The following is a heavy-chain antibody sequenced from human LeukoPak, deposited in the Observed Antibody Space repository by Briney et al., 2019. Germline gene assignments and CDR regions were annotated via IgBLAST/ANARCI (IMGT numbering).Heavy chain of an antibody. CDR1: GYTFTGYY. D-gene: IGHD3-22*01. CDR2: INPNSGGT. Sequence: ASVKVSCKASGYTFTGYYVHWVRQAPGQGLEWMGWINPNSGGTNYAQKFQGWVTMTRDTSISTAYMELSRLRSDDTAVYYCARGGREVVVINDWYFDLWGRGTLVTVSS. V-gene: IGHV1-2*04. J-gene: IGHJ2*01. CDR3: ARGGREVVVINDWYFDL.